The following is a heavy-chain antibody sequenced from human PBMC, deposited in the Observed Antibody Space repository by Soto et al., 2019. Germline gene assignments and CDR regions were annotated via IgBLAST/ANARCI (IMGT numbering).Heavy chain of an antibody. CDR2: SYSGGST. CDR3: GRDDVFDP. Sequence: EGQVVESGGGLVQPGGSLRLSCAASGFTVSSNNMNWVRQAPGKGLEWVAVSYSGGSTYYTDSVKGRFTISRDNSKNTVYLQMNSLRAEDTAVYYCGRDDVFDPWGQGTLVTVSS. CDR1: GFTVSSNN. J-gene: IGHJ5*02. V-gene: IGHV3-66*01.